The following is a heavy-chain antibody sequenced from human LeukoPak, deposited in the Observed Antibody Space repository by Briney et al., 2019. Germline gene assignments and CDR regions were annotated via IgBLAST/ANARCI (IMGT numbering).Heavy chain of an antibody. CDR1: GFTLSDHY. D-gene: IGHD6-19*01. CDR3: ARHPYSSGWYYYYYGMDV. CDR2: IRNKGNRFST. Sequence: PGGSLRLSCAASGFTLSDHYMDWVRQAPGKGLEWVGRIRNKGNRFSTEHAASVTGRFTLSRDDSKNSLYLQMNRLTPEDTAVYYCARHPYSSGWYYYYYGMDVWGQGTTVTVSS. J-gene: IGHJ6*02. V-gene: IGHV3-72*01.